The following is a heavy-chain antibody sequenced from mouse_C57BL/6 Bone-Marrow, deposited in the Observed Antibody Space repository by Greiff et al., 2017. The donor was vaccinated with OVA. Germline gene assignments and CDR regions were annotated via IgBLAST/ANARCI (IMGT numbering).Heavy chain of an antibody. CDR1: GFTFSSYA. D-gene: IGHD1-1*01. CDR3: ARDPSTVVRDHWYFDV. Sequence: DVKLVESGGGLVKPGGSLKLSCAASGFTFSSYAMSWVRQTPEKRLEWVATISDGGSYTYYPDNVKGRFTISRDNAKNNLYLQMSHLKSEDTAMYYCARDPSTVVRDHWYFDVWGTGTTVTVSS. J-gene: IGHJ1*03. V-gene: IGHV5-4*03. CDR2: ISDGGSYT.